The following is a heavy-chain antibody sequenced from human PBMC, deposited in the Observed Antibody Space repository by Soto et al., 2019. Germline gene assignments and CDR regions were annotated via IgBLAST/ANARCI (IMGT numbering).Heavy chain of an antibody. D-gene: IGHD2-21*01. CDR1: GRALDRGNYY. CDR3: ARLRIATNNYKWFDP. Sequence: SEILYLPCSISGRALDRGNYYWSWIRQVPGKGLEWIGHIYVTGAVDYNPSLRDRITISQDTSERQFSLNLRLVTAADTAVYYCARLRIATNNYKWFDPWGQGTLVTVSS. J-gene: IGHJ5*02. V-gene: IGHV4-31*03. CDR2: IYVTGAV.